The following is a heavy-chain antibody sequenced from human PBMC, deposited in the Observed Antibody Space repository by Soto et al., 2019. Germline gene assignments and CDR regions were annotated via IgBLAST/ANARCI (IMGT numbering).Heavy chain of an antibody. CDR3: AKAYRYYYGSGSYPRYSGMDV. CDR2: ISGSGGST. Sequence: GGSLRLSCAASGFTFSSYAMSWVRQAPGKGLEWVSAISGSGGSTYYADSVKGRFTISRDNSKNTLYPQMNSLRAEDTAVYYCAKAYRYYYGSGSYPRYSGMDVWGQGTTVTVSS. V-gene: IGHV3-23*01. D-gene: IGHD3-10*01. CDR1: GFTFSSYA. J-gene: IGHJ6*02.